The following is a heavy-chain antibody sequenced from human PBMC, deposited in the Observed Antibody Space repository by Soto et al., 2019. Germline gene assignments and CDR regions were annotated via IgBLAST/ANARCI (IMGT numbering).Heavy chain of an antibody. J-gene: IGHJ5*02. Sequence: PGESLKISCTGFGYTFTTFWISWVRQMPGKGLEWMGRIDPRDSYVTYSQSFEGHVTISADTSINTAYLQWGSLKASDTAMYYCAGIYCTTATCDSWFDPWGQGTLVTVSS. CDR1: GYTFTTFW. V-gene: IGHV5-10-1*01. CDR2: IDPRDSYV. CDR3: AGIYCTTATCDSWFDP. D-gene: IGHD2-2*01.